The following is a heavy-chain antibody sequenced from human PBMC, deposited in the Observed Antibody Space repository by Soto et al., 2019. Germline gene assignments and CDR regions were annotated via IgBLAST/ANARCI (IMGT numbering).Heavy chain of an antibody. CDR1: GVSLSTSGEG. Sequence: QITLRESGPTLVQPTQTLTLTCTLSGVSLSTSGEGVGWIRQPPGKALEWLALIYWDDDKRFSASLKSRLAITRDISKNQGVMTMTDMAPEDTAIYYCAHRQRTVVVGAPFDLWGQGSQVTVSS. CDR2: IYWDDDK. D-gene: IGHD2-15*01. V-gene: IGHV2-5*02. J-gene: IGHJ4*02. CDR3: AHRQRTVVVGAPFDL.